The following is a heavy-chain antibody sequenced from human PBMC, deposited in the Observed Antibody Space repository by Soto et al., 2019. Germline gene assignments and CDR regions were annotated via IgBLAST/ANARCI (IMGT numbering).Heavy chain of an antibody. V-gene: IGHV4-34*01. Sequence: QVQLQQWGAGLLKPSETLSLTCAVYGGSFSGYYWSWIRQPPFKGLEWIGEINHSGSTNYKPSLKSRVTISVDTSKNQFSLGLSSVTAADTAVYYCARVGNNYVSDYWGQGTLVTVSS. CDR1: GGSFSGYY. CDR2: INHSGST. J-gene: IGHJ4*02. D-gene: IGHD4-4*01. CDR3: ARVGNNYVSDY.